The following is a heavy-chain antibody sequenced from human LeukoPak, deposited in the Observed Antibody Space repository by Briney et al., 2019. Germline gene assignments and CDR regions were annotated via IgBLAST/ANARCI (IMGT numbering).Heavy chain of an antibody. Sequence: SETLSLTCTVSGGSISSFYWSWIRQPPGKGLEWIGYIYYSGSTNYNPSLKSRVTISVDTSKNQFSLKLSSVTAADTAVYYCARGGWYFGLWGRGTLVTVSS. CDR2: IYYSGST. CDR3: ARGGWYFGL. V-gene: IGHV4-59*01. CDR1: GGSISSFY. J-gene: IGHJ2*01.